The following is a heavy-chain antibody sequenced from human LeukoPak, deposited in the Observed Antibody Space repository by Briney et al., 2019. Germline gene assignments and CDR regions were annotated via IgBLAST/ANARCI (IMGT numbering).Heavy chain of an antibody. D-gene: IGHD2-15*01. CDR3: ARDYPTYCSGGSCYSDAFDI. CDR1: GGSISSYY. V-gene: IGHV4-59*12. J-gene: IGHJ3*02. Sequence: SETLSLTCTVSGGSISSYYWSWLRQPPGKGLEWIGYIYYSGSTNYNPSLKSRVTISVDTSKNQFSLKLSSVTAADTAVYYCARDYPTYCSGGSCYSDAFDIWGQGTMVTVSS. CDR2: IYYSGST.